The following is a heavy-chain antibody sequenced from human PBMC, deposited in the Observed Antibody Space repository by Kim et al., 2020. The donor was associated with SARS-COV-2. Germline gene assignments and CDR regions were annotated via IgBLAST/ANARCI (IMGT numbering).Heavy chain of an antibody. CDR3: ARAADYYDSSGYYLEFDY. J-gene: IGHJ4*02. CDR2: INPNSGGT. Sequence: ASVKVSCKASGYTFTGYYMHWVRQAPGQGLEWMGRINPNSGGTNYAQKFQGRVTMTRDTSISTAYMELSRLRSDDTAVYYCARAADYYDSSGYYLEFDYWGQGTLVTVSS. CDR1: GYTFTGYY. D-gene: IGHD3-22*01. V-gene: IGHV1-2*06.